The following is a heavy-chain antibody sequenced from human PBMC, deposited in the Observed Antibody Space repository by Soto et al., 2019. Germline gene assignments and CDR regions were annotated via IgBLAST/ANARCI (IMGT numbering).Heavy chain of an antibody. J-gene: IGHJ6*02. CDR2: ISGSGGSI. CDR3: VKGYWKGDV. CDR1: GFTFSTYA. D-gene: IGHD1-1*01. V-gene: IGHV3-23*01. Sequence: EVQLLESGGGLVQPGGSLRLSCAASGFTFSTYAMNWVRQAPGNGLEWVSAISGSGGSIHYADSVKGRFTISRDNSKSTLDLPMNSLRDEDTAVYHCVKGYWKGDVWGQGTTVTVSS.